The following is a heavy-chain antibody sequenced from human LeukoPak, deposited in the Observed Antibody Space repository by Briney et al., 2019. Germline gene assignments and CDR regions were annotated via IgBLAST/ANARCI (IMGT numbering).Heavy chain of an antibody. V-gene: IGHV3-53*01. D-gene: IGHD3-22*01. CDR3: ATFTYYYDRSGYSYDAFDI. CDR2: IYSGGST. J-gene: IGHJ3*02. Sequence: GGSLRLSCAASGFTFKNYAMSWVRQAPGKGLEWVSVIYSGGSTYYADSVKGRFTISRDNSKNTLYLQMNSLRAEDTAVYYCATFTYYYDRSGYSYDAFDIWGQGTMVTVSS. CDR1: GFTFKNYA.